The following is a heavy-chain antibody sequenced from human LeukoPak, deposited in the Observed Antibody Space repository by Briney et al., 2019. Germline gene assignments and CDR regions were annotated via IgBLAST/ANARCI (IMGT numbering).Heavy chain of an antibody. J-gene: IGHJ4*02. CDR2: ISGDGGST. CDR1: GFTFDDYA. Sequence: GRSLRLSCAASGFTFDDYAMNWVRQAPGKGLEWVSLISGDGGSTYYAHSVQGRFTISRSNSKNSLYLQMNRLRSEDTALYYCAKDMPAAGTYWGQGTLVTVSS. D-gene: IGHD6-13*01. V-gene: IGHV3-43*02. CDR3: AKDMPAAGTY.